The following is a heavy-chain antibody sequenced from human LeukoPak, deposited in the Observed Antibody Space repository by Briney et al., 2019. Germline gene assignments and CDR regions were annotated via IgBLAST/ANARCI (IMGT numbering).Heavy chain of an antibody. J-gene: IGHJ6*02. V-gene: IGHV3-49*04. D-gene: IGHD6-19*01. CDR3: TRDLYSTGWFRASYGMDV. Sequence: GGSLRLSCTASGFTFGDYAMSWVRQAPGKGLEWVGLIRSKAYGGTTEYAASVKGRFTISRDDSKSIAYLQMNSLKTEDTAVYYCTRDLYSTGWFRASYGMDVWGQGTTVTVSS. CDR2: IRSKAYGGTT. CDR1: GFTFGDYA.